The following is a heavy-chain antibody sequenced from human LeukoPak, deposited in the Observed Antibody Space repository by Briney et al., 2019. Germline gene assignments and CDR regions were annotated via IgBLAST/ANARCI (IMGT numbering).Heavy chain of an antibody. CDR1: GYTFTSYY. V-gene: IGHV1-46*01. CDR2: INPSGGST. CDR3: ARSASIRTYYFDY. D-gene: IGHD1-1*01. Sequence: ASVEVSCKASGYTFTSYYMHWVRQAPGQGLEWMGIINPSGGSTSYAQKFQGRVTMTRDMSTSTVYMELSSLRSEDTAVYYCARSASIRTYYFDYWGQGTLVTVSS. J-gene: IGHJ4*02.